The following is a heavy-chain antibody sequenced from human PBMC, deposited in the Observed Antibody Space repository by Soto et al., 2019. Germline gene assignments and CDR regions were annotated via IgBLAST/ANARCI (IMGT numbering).Heavy chain of an antibody. Sequence: SETLSLTCAVYGGSFSGYYWSWIRQPPGKGLAWIGEINHSGSTNYNPSLKSRVTISVDTSKNQFSLKLSSVTAADTAVYYCARVFHLGRVVIRRFDYWGQG. V-gene: IGHV4-34*01. D-gene: IGHD3-3*01. CDR2: INHSGST. J-gene: IGHJ4*02. CDR1: GGSFSGYY. CDR3: ARVFHLGRVVIRRFDY.